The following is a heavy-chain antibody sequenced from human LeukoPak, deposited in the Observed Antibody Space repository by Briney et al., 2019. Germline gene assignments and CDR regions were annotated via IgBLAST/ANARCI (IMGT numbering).Heavy chain of an antibody. Sequence: PGGSLRLSCAASGFTFSSYAMSWVRQAPGKGLVWVSRIKTDGSSTSYADSAKGRFTISRDNAKNTLYLQMNSLRVEDTAVYYCAKERYSSSSLFAVTPFDYWGQGTRITVSS. J-gene: IGHJ4*02. D-gene: IGHD6-13*01. CDR2: IKTDGSST. V-gene: IGHV3-74*01. CDR1: GFTFSSYA. CDR3: AKERYSSSSLFAVTPFDY.